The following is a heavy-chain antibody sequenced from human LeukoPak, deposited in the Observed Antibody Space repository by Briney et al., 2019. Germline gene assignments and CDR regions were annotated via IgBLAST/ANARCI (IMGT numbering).Heavy chain of an antibody. J-gene: IGHJ4*02. Sequence: PSETLSLPCAVYGGSFRGYYWSWIRPPPGKGLGWIGEINHSGSTNYNPPLKSRVTISVDTSKNQFSLKLSSVTAADTAVYYCARVLGAVALAAFDYWGQGTLVTVSS. CDR1: GGSFRGYY. CDR2: INHSGST. D-gene: IGHD6-19*01. V-gene: IGHV4-34*01. CDR3: ARVLGAVALAAFDY.